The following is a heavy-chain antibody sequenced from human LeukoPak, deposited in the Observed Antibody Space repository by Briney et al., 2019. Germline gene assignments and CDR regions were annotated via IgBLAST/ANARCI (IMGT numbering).Heavy chain of an antibody. CDR3: ARMVEITVTIAFVNWFDP. J-gene: IGHJ5*02. Sequence: SETLSLTCTVSGYSINNGFSWGWIRHPPGQGLEWIGHTYNSGSTNYNPSLKSRSTISVDTSKNKFPLQLTSVTAADPAVYYCARMVEITVTIAFVNWFDPWGQGTLVTVSS. D-gene: IGHD4-11*01. CDR1: GYSINNGFS. V-gene: IGHV4-38-2*02. CDR2: TYNSGST.